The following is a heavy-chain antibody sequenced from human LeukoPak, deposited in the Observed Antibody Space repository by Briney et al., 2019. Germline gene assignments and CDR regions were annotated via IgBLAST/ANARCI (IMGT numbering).Heavy chain of an antibody. CDR1: GGSLSSYY. CDR2: IYYSGGT. Sequence: SETLSLTCTVSGGSLSSYYWTWIRQPPGKGLECIGYIYYSGGTNYNPSLKSRVTISVDTSKNQFSLKLTSVTAADTAVYYCARGASGMDVWGQGTTVTVSS. J-gene: IGHJ6*02. V-gene: IGHV4-59*01. CDR3: ARGASGMDV.